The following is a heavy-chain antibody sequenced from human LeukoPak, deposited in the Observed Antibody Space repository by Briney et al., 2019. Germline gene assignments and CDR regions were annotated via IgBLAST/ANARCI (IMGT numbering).Heavy chain of an antibody. Sequence: GGSLRLSCAASGFPFSSYAMNWVRQAPGKGLEWASALSGSGSNTFYADSAKGRFTISRDNSKNTLYLQMNSLRAEDTAVYYCAKGDTYYYDSSGLYWGQGTLVTVSS. CDR2: LSGSGSNT. D-gene: IGHD3-22*01. J-gene: IGHJ4*02. CDR1: GFPFSSYA. CDR3: AKGDTYYYDSSGLY. V-gene: IGHV3-23*01.